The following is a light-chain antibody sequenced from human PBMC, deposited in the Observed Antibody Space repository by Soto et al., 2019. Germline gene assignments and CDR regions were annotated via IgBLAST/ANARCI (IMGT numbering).Light chain of an antibody. V-gene: IGKV1-5*03. Sequence: DIQMTQSPSTLSASVGDRVTITCRASQSISNWLAWYQQKPGKAPKLLIYKASNLESGVPSRFSGSGSGTEFTLTISSLQPDYAATYHCQLYHGFLYTFGHGTKLDIK. CDR3: QLYHGFLYT. CDR2: KAS. CDR1: QSISNW. J-gene: IGKJ2*01.